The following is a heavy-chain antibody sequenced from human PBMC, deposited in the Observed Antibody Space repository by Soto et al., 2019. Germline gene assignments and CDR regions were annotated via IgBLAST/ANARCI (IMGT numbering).Heavy chain of an antibody. Sequence: RASVKVSCKASGGTFSSYTISWVRQAPGQGLEWMGRIIPILGIANYAQKFQGRVTITADKSTSTAYMELSSLRSEDTAVYYCARSAPASSGYYYYYYGMDVWGQGTTVTVSS. CDR1: GGTFSSYT. J-gene: IGHJ6*02. CDR2: IIPILGIA. CDR3: ARSAPASSGYYYYYYGMDV. D-gene: IGHD3-22*01. V-gene: IGHV1-69*02.